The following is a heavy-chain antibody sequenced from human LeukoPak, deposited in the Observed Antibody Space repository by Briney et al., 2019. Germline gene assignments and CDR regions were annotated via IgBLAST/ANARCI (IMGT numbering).Heavy chain of an antibody. Sequence: SETLSLTCAVYAGSFSGYYWTWIRQPPGKGLEWIGEINHSGSTNYNPSLKSRVTIDTSKNQFSLKLTSVTAADTAVYYCARVHGYYDILTGYYRYYFDYWGQGTLVTVSS. V-gene: IGHV4-34*01. D-gene: IGHD3-9*01. J-gene: IGHJ4*02. CDR1: AGSFSGYY. CDR2: INHSGST. CDR3: ARVHGYYDILTGYYRYYFDY.